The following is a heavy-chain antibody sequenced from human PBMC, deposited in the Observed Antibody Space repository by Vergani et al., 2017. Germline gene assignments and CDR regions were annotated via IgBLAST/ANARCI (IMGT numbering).Heavy chain of an antibody. D-gene: IGHD4-23*01. CDR2: IYYSGST. Sequence: QLQLQESGPGLVKPSETLSLTCTVSGGPISRSSYYWGLIRQPPRKGLEWIGSIYYSGSTYYNPSLKSRVTISVDTSKNQFSLKLSSVTAADTAVYYCARERGKDMGYWGQGTLVTVSS. J-gene: IGHJ4*02. CDR1: GGPISRSSYY. CDR3: ARERGKDMGY. V-gene: IGHV4-39*07.